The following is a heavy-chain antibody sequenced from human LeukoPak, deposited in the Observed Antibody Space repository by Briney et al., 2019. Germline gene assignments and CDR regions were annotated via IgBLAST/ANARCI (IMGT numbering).Heavy chain of an antibody. CDR2: IYYSGST. CDR3: AREPARPSTSLFDY. D-gene: IGHD6-6*01. V-gene: IGHV4-39*07. CDR1: GFTFSSYA. Sequence: GSLRLSCAASGFTFSSYAMSWIRQPPGKGLEWIGSIYYSGSTYYNPSLKSRVTISVDTSKNQFSLKLSSVTAADTAVYYCAREPARPSTSLFDYWGQGTLVTVSS. J-gene: IGHJ4*02.